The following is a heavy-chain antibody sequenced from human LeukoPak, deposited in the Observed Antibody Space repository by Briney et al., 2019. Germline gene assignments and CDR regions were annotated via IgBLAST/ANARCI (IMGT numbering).Heavy chain of an antibody. CDR2: IRYGGSNK. V-gene: IGHV3-30*02. Sequence: GGSLRLSCAASGFTFSSYCMHWVRQAPGKGLEWVAFIRYGGSNKYYADSVRGRFTIPGDNSKTTLYLQMNSLRAEDTAVYYCAKDPPDYGDYWGQGTLVTVSS. CDR1: GFTFSSYC. J-gene: IGHJ4*02. CDR3: AKDPPDYGDY.